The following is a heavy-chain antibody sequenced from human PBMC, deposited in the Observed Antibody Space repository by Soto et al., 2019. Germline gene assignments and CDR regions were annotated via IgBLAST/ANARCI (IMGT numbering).Heavy chain of an antibody. V-gene: IGHV1-18*01. J-gene: IGHJ4*02. D-gene: IGHD3-9*01. CDR1: GYTFSNYG. CDR3: AGDLVPGYSGFSDY. Sequence: QVQLVQSGAEVKKPGASVKVSCKTSGYTFSNYGINWVRQAPGQGLEWMGWISAYNGNTNFAQKLQGRVSLTTDTSWPTAGMELRSLTSDDTAVSSRAGDLVPGYSGFSDYWGQGTLVTVSS. CDR2: ISAYNGNT.